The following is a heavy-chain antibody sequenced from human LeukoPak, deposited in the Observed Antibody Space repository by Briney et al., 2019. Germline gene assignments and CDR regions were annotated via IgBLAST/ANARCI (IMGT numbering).Heavy chain of an antibody. V-gene: IGHV3-48*03. CDR1: GFTFSSYE. J-gene: IGHJ6*02. CDR3: ARGSGTIFGVVIIRGMDV. Sequence: PGGSLRLSCAASGFTFSSYEMNWVRQAPGKGLEGVSYISSSGSTIYYADSVKGRFTISRDNAKNSLYLQMNSLRAEDTAVYYCARGSGTIFGVVIIRGMDVWGQGTTVTVSS. CDR2: ISSSGSTI. D-gene: IGHD3-3*01.